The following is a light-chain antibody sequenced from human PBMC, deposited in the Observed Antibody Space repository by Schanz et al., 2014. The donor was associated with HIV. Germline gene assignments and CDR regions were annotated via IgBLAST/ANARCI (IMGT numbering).Light chain of an antibody. J-gene: IGKJ2*01. Sequence: DIQMTQSPSTLSASVGDRVTITCRASQSISSWLAWYQQKPGKAPKLLIFAASNLQSGVPSRFSGGGSGTEFTLTISSLQPSDFTTYYCHHYGSSSFAFGQGTKLEIK. V-gene: IGKV1-5*01. CDR2: AAS. CDR1: QSISSW. CDR3: HHYGSSSFA.